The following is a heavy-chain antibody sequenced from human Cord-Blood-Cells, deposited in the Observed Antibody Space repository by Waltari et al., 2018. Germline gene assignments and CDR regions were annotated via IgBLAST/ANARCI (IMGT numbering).Heavy chain of an antibody. CDR1: GYTFTRYD. D-gene: IGHD6-6*01. J-gene: IGHJ4*02. CDR2: KNPHRCNT. CDR3: ARGMLKQLDFDY. V-gene: IGHV1-8*01. Sequence: QVQLVQSGAEVKKPGASVKVSCKASGYTFTRYDINWVRQATGQGLEWMGLKNPHRCNTGYAQKFQGRVTRTRNTSISTAYMELSSLRSEDTAVYYCARGMLKQLDFDYWGQGTLVTVSS.